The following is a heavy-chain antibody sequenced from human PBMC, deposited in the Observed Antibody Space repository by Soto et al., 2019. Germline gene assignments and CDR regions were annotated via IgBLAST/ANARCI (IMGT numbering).Heavy chain of an antibody. CDR2: IYYSGNT. D-gene: IGHD6-19*01. CDR3: ARPGSTTGWYYFDF. V-gene: IGHV4-39*01. J-gene: IGHJ4*02. CDR1: GDSISSSGYS. Sequence: LSLTCTVSGDSISSSGYSWGWIRQPPGKGLEWIGSIYYSGNTYYNPSLKSRVTISVDTSNNQFSLKLSSVTATDTALYYCARPGSTTGWYYFDFWGQGTLVTVSS.